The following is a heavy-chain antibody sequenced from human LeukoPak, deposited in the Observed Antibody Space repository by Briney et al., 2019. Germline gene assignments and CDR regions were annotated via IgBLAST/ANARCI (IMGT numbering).Heavy chain of an antibody. CDR3: ARNTTSSPWFDS. J-gene: IGHJ5*01. CDR2: VYYIGTT. Sequence: PSETLSLTCTVSGGSVGSGFSYWTWIRQTPGQRLEWIGNVYYIGTTDYNPSLKSRVTISVDTSKNQYSLEVRSVTAADTAVYFCARNTTSSPWFDSWGQGLPVIVSS. V-gene: IGHV4-61*01. D-gene: IGHD1-26*01. CDR1: GGSVGSGFSY.